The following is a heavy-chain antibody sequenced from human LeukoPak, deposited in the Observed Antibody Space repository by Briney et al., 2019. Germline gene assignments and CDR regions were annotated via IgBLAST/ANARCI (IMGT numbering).Heavy chain of an antibody. V-gene: IGHV4-39*07. Sequence: SETLSLTCTVSGGSISSGGYYWSWIRQPPGKGLEWIGEINHSGSTNYNPSLKSRVTISVDTSKNQFSLKLSSVTAADTAVYYCARPAQPYYYGMDVWGQGTTVTVSS. CDR1: GGSISSGGYY. D-gene: IGHD2-2*01. CDR2: INHSGST. CDR3: ARPAQPYYYGMDV. J-gene: IGHJ6*02.